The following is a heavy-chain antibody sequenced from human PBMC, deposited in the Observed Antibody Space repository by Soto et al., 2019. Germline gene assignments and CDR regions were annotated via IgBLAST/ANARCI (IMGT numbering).Heavy chain of an antibody. Sequence: SVKVSCKASGGTFSSYAISWVRQAPGQGLEWMGGIIPIFGTANYAQKFQGRVTITADESTSTAYMELSSLRSEDTAVYYCARDYYDSSGLDAFDIWGQGTMVTVSS. D-gene: IGHD3-22*01. CDR3: ARDYYDSSGLDAFDI. J-gene: IGHJ3*02. CDR2: IIPIFGTA. V-gene: IGHV1-69*13. CDR1: GGTFSSYA.